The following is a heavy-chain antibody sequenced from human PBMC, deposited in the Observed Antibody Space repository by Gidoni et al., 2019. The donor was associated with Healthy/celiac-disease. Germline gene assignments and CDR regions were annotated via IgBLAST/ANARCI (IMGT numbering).Heavy chain of an antibody. CDR2: INAGNGNT. CDR3: ARDRGGPPAAKLGWFDP. D-gene: IGHD2-2*01. CDR1: GYTFTSYA. Sequence: QVQLVQSGAEVKKPGASVKVSCKASGYTFTSYAMHWVRQAPGQRLEWMGWINAGNGNTKYSQKFQGRVTITRDTSASTAYMELSSLRSEDTAVYYCARDRGGPPAAKLGWFDPWGQGTLVTVSS. J-gene: IGHJ5*02. V-gene: IGHV1-3*01.